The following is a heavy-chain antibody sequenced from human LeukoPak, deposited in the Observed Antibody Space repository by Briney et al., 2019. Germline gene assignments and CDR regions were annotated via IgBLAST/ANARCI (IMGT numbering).Heavy chain of an antibody. D-gene: IGHD5-12*01. CDR2: VRGSGTDA. CDR3: AKTSRRDSAYDSPFDY. V-gene: IGHV3-23*01. CDR1: GFTFSTYA. Sequence: GGSLRLSCAASGFTFSTYAMTWVRQAPGKGLEWVSAVRGSGTDAYYADSVKGRFTISRDNSKNTLYLQMNSLRAEDTAIYYCAKTSRRDSAYDSPFDYWGQGTLVTVSS. J-gene: IGHJ4*02.